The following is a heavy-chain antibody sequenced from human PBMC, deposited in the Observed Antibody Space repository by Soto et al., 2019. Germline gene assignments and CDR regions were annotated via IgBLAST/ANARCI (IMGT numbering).Heavy chain of an antibody. V-gene: IGHV3-30-3*01. Sequence: QVQLVESGGGVVQPGRSLRLSCAASGFTFSTYAMHWVRQAPGKGLEWVAVISYDGNNKYYADSVKGRFTISRDYSKNTLYLQLHRLRAVDTAVYYCARGGTLWFGASSDYWGQGALVSVSS. CDR3: ARGGTLWFGASSDY. CDR1: GFTFSTYA. CDR2: ISYDGNNK. D-gene: IGHD3-10*01. J-gene: IGHJ4*02.